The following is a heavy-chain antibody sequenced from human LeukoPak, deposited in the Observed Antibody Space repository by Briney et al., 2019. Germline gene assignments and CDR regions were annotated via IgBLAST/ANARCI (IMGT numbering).Heavy chain of an antibody. CDR3: AISPVIVVVPAATYYYYYYMDV. CDR1: GGTFSSYA. D-gene: IGHD2-2*01. Sequence: SVKVSCKASGGTFSSYAISWVRQAPGQGLEWMGGIIPIFGTANYAQKFQGRVTITTDESTSTAYMELSNLRSEDTAVYYCAISPVIVVVPAATYYYYYYMDVWDKGTTVTVSS. CDR2: IIPIFGTA. V-gene: IGHV1-69*05. J-gene: IGHJ6*03.